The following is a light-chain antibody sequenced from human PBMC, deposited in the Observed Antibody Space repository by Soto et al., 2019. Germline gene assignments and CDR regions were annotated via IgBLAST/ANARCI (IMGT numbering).Light chain of an antibody. J-gene: IGKJ5*01. CDR3: QHYGGSPLVT. V-gene: IGKV3-20*01. CDR1: QSVSSSY. CDR2: GTS. Sequence: EIVLTQSPGTLSLSPGERATLSCRASQSVSSSYLAWYQQKPGQAPRLLIYGTSSRATGIPDRFGGSGSGTDSTLTISRLEPEAVAVYVCQHYGGSPLVTFGQGTRLEIK.